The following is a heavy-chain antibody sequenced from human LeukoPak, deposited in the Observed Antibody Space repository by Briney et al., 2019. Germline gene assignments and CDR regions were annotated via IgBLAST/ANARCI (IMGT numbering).Heavy chain of an antibody. CDR2: IYYSGST. CDR3: ATHSSGYDSGNDAFDI. V-gene: IGHV4-30-4*08. J-gene: IGHJ3*02. D-gene: IGHD3-22*01. CDR1: GGSISSGDYY. Sequence: SETLSLTCTVSGGSISSGDYYWRWIRQPPGKGLEWIGYIYYSGSTYYNPSLKSRVTISVDTSKDRLSLKLSSVTAADTAVYYCATHSSGYDSGNDAFDIWGQGTMVTVSS.